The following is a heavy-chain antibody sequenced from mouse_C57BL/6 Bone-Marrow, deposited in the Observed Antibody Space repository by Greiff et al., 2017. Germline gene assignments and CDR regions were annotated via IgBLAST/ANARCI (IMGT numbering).Heavy chain of an antibody. Sequence: QVQLQQSGAELVRPGTSVKVSCKASGYAFTNYLIEWVKQRPGQGLEWIGVINPGSGGTNYNEKFKGKATLTADKSSSTAYMQLSSLTSEDSAVYFCARRRIGGGLRGYYAMDYWGQGTTVTVSS. CDR3: ARRRIGGGLRGYYAMDY. J-gene: IGHJ4*01. D-gene: IGHD2-4*01. CDR2: INPGSGGT. CDR1: GYAFTNYL. V-gene: IGHV1-54*01.